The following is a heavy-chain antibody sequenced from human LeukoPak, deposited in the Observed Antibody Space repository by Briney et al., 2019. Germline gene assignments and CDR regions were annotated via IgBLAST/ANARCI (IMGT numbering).Heavy chain of an antibody. CDR3: AKEKTTGTYYVDY. Sequence: GGSLRLSCAASGFIFSTYGMHWVRQAPGKGLEWVAVVWSGGNNKYYSDSVKGRFTISRDNSKNTLYLQMNSLRAEDTAVYYCAKEKTTGTYYVDYWGQGTLVTVSS. D-gene: IGHD1-7*01. CDR2: VWSGGNNK. CDR1: GFIFSTYG. J-gene: IGHJ4*02. V-gene: IGHV3-33*06.